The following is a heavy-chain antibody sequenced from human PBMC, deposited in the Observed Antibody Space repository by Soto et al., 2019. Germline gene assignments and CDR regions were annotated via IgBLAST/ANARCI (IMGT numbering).Heavy chain of an antibody. V-gene: IGHV3-33*01. J-gene: IGHJ4*02. Sequence: GGSLRLSCAVSGVTFSSHWMHWVRQAPGKGLEWVAVIWYDGSNKYYADSVKGRFTISRDNSKNTLYLQMNSLRAEDTAVYYCARGNVSGWYRTLDYWGQGTLVTVSS. CDR1: GVTFSSHW. CDR2: IWYDGSNK. D-gene: IGHD6-19*01. CDR3: ARGNVSGWYRTLDY.